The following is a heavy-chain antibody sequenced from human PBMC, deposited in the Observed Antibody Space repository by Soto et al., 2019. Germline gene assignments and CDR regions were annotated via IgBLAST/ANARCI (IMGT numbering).Heavy chain of an antibody. CDR1: GGTFNRDG. CDR2: SIPILGTV. D-gene: IGHD1-1*01. CDR3: ARIRLTRTTGTPELDS. J-gene: IGHJ4*02. Sequence: QVQLVQSGAEVRKPGSSVRLSCKVSGGTFNRDGLTWVRQAPGQGLEWMGESIPILGTVKFARKFQGRATPTGNKSMDAAYMEPSRLRSKDTAPYYCARIRLTRTTGTPELDSWGQGRLVTVSS. V-gene: IGHV1-69*06.